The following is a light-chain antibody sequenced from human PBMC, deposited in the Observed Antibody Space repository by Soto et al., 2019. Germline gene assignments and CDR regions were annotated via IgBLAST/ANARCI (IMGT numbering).Light chain of an antibody. Sequence: DIQMTQSPSSLSASVGARVTITCRAGQNIGRSLNWYQQKPGKAPKRLIYAASGLQIGVPPRFSGSGSGTDFTLTISSLQPEDFATYYCQQNFNTWTFGQGTKVEMK. V-gene: IGKV1-39*01. CDR3: QQNFNTWT. J-gene: IGKJ1*01. CDR2: AAS. CDR1: QNIGRS.